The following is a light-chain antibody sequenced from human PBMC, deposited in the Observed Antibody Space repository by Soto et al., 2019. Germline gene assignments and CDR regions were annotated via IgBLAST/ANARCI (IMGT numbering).Light chain of an antibody. J-gene: IGKJ5*01. Sequence: EILLTQSPATLSLSPGERATLSCRASQSVSSYLAWYQQKPGQAPRLLIYDASNRATGIPARFSGSGSGTDFTLTISSLEPEDFAVYYCQQRSNPSITFGQGTRLEIK. CDR1: QSVSSY. CDR3: QQRSNPSIT. V-gene: IGKV3-11*01. CDR2: DAS.